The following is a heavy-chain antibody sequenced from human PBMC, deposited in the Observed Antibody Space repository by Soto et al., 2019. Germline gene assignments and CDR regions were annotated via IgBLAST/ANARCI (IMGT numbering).Heavy chain of an antibody. CDR2: IIPIFGTA. Sequence: CKASGGTFSSYAISWVRQAPGQGLEWMGGIIPIFGTANYAQKFQGRVTITADKSTSTAYMELSSLRSEDTAVYYCARDLPAAIFSDWFDPWGQGTLVTVSS. V-gene: IGHV1-69*06. CDR3: ARDLPAAIFSDWFDP. J-gene: IGHJ5*02. D-gene: IGHD2-2*02. CDR1: GGTFSSYA.